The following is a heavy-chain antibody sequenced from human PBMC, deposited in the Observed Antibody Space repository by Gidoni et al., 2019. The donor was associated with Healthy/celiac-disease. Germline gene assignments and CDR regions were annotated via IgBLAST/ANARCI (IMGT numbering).Heavy chain of an antibody. Sequence: QVQLQQWGAGLLKPSETLSLTCAVYGGSFSGYYWSWIRQPPGKGLEWIGEINHSGSTNYNPSLKSRVSISVDTSKNQFSLKLSSVTAADTAVYYCARCLPLRRGWFDPWGQGTLVTVSS. CDR3: ARCLPLRRGWFDP. J-gene: IGHJ5*02. CDR2: INHSGST. D-gene: IGHD3-10*01. CDR1: GGSFSGYY. V-gene: IGHV4-34*01.